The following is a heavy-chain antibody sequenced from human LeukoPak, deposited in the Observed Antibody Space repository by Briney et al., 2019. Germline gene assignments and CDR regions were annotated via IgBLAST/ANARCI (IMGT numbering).Heavy chain of an antibody. CDR2: IIPIFGTA. V-gene: IGHV1-69*01. CDR1: GGTFSSYA. D-gene: IGHD3-22*01. CDR3: ARVSAEVSHYYDSSGYYRT. Sequence: GSSVKVSCKASGGTFSSYAISWVRPAPGQGLEWMGGIIPIFGTANYAQKFQGRVTITADESTSTAYMELSSLRSEDTAVYYCARVSAEVSHYYDSSGYYRTWGQGTLVTVSS. J-gene: IGHJ5*02.